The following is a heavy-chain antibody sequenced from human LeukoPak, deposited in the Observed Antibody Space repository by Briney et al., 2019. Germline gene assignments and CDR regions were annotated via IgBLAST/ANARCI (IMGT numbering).Heavy chain of an antibody. Sequence: GGSLRLSCAASGFTFSSYGMHGVRQAPGRGLEWVAVISYDGSNKYYADSVKGRFTISRDNSKNTLYLQMNSLRAEDTAVYYCAKDGYNSYGMDVWGQGTTVTVSS. CDR2: ISYDGSNK. CDR1: GFTFSSYG. V-gene: IGHV3-30*18. J-gene: IGHJ6*02. CDR3: AKDGYNSYGMDV.